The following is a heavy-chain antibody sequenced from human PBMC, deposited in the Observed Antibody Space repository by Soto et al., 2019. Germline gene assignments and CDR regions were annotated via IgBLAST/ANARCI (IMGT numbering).Heavy chain of an antibody. Sequence: GGSLRLSCAASGFTFSSYGMHWVRQAPGKGLEWVAVVSYDGSNKYYADSVKGRFTISRDNSKNTLYLQMNSLRAEDTAVYYCAKDRGDGYNFLWTPSDYWGQGTLVTVPQ. V-gene: IGHV3-30*18. CDR2: VSYDGSNK. CDR3: AKDRGDGYNFLWTPSDY. D-gene: IGHD5-12*01. CDR1: GFTFSSYG. J-gene: IGHJ4*02.